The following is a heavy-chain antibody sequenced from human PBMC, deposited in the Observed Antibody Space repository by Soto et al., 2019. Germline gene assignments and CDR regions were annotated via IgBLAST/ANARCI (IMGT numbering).Heavy chain of an antibody. J-gene: IGHJ4*02. Sequence: QVQLQQWGAGLLKPSETLSLTCAVYGGSFSGYYWTWIRQPPGTGLEWIGEINDSGSANYNPSLKSRVTISVDTSKNQFSLKLTSVTAAATALYYCARDKITGLFDYWGQGTLVTVSS. CDR3: ARDKITGLFDY. V-gene: IGHV4-34*01. CDR2: INDSGSA. CDR1: GGSFSGYY. D-gene: IGHD2-8*02.